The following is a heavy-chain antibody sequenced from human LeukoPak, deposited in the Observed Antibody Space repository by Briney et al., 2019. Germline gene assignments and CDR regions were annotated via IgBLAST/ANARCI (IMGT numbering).Heavy chain of an antibody. D-gene: IGHD4-17*01. CDR1: GGTFSSYA. CDR2: ISAYNGNT. J-gene: IGHJ4*02. V-gene: IGHV1-18*01. CDR3: ARDYGSYYFDY. Sequence: ASVKVSCKASGGTFSSYAISWVRQAPGQGLEWMGWISAYNGNTNYAQKLQGRVTMTTDTSTSTAYMELRSLRSDDTAVYYCARDYGSYYFDYWGQGTLATVSS.